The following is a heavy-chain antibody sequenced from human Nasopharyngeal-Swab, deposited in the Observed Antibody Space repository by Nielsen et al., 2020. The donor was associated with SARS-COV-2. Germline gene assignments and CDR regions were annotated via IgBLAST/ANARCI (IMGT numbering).Heavy chain of an antibody. D-gene: IGHD3-3*01. CDR2: ISGSGGST. CDR3: ARDGLDYDFWSAYFMDV. J-gene: IGHJ6*02. Sequence: VRQMPGKGLEWVSAISGSGGSTYYADSAKGRFTISRDNSKNTLYLQMNSLRAEDTAVYYCARDGLDYDFWSAYFMDVWGQGTAVTVSS. V-gene: IGHV3-23*01.